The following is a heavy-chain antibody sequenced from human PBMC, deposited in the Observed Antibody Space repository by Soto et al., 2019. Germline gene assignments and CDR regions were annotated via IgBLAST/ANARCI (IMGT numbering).Heavy chain of an antibody. D-gene: IGHD3-3*01. CDR3: ARGSDYDFWSGYVYFDY. CDR1: GYTFTSYG. Sequence: ASVKVSCKASGYTFTSYGISWVRQAPGQGPEWMGWISAYNGNTNYAQKLQGRVTMTTDTSTSTAYMELRSLRSDDTAVYYCARGSDYDFWSGYVYFDYWGQGTLVTVSS. J-gene: IGHJ4*02. V-gene: IGHV1-18*04. CDR2: ISAYNGNT.